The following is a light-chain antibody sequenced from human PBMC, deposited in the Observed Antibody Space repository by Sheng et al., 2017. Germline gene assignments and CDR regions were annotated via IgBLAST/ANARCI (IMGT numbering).Light chain of an antibody. Sequence: DIQMTQSPSSLSASVGDRVNITCRTSQDIGNDLAWYQQKPGKAPNRLMHASSSLQTGVPLRFSGGGSGTEFTLTISNLQPEDFATYYCLQYNSNPWTFGQGTRWTS. V-gene: IGKV1-17*02. J-gene: IGKJ1*01. CDR2: ASS. CDR3: LQYNSNPWT. CDR1: QDIGND.